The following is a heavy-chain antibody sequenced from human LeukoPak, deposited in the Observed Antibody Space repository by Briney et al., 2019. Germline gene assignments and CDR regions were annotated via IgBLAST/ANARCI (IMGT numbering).Heavy chain of an antibody. CDR2: ISASGSST. J-gene: IGHJ4*02. CDR1: GFTFSSYV. V-gene: IGHV3-23*01. CDR3: AKRRAEQWVDHGYSDY. Sequence: GGSLRLSCAASGFTFSSYVMSWVRQAPGKGLEWVSAISASGSSTYYAYSVKGRFTISRDNSKNTLYLQMNSLRAEDTAVYYCAKRRAEQWVDHGYSDYWGQGTLVPVSS. D-gene: IGHD6-19*01.